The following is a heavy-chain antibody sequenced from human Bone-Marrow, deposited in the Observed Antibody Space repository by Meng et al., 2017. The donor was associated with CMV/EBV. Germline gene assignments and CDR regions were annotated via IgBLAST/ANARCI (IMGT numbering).Heavy chain of an antibody. J-gene: IGHJ6*02. D-gene: IGHD5/OR15-5a*01. Sequence: GGSLRLSCAASGFTFSSYSMNWVRQAPGKGLEWVSYISSSSSTIYYADSVKGRFTISRDNAKNSLYLQMNSLRAEDTAVYYCAREEVYTSTFYYYGMDVWGQGTTVTVSS. CDR2: ISSSSSTI. CDR3: AREEVYTSTFYYYGMDV. V-gene: IGHV3-48*04. CDR1: GFTFSSYS.